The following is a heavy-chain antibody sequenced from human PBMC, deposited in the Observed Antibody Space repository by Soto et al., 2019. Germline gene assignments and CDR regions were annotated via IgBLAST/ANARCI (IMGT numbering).Heavy chain of an antibody. V-gene: IGHV1-18*04. D-gene: IGHD2-2*01. Sequence: QVQLVQSGAEVKKPGASVKVSCKASGYTFTSYGISWVRQAPGQGFEWMGWISGKTAKTNYAQNLQGRVTITTDTSTSTAYMELRSLRSDDTAVYYCARVPREIILVGMDVWGQGTTVTVSS. CDR3: ARVPREIILVGMDV. CDR2: ISGKTAKT. J-gene: IGHJ6*02. CDR1: GYTFTSYG.